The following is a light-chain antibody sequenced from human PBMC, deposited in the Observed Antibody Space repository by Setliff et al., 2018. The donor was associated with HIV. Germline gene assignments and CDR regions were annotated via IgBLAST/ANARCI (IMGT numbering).Light chain of an antibody. CDR1: SGSIASNY. V-gene: IGLV6-57*01. Sequence: NFMLTQPHSVSASPGKTVTISCTRSSGSIASNYVQWYQQRPGSSPTIVIYEDNQRPSGVPDRFSGSIDRSTNSASLTISGLKTEDEADYYCQSYDSSNWVFGGGTQLTVL. CDR3: QSYDSSNWV. J-gene: IGLJ3*02. CDR2: EDN.